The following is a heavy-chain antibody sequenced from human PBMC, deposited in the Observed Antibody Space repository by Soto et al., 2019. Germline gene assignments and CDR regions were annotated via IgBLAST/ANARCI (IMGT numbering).Heavy chain of an antibody. Sequence: QVQLVQSGAEVKKPGASVKVSCKASGYTFTDYYLHWVRQAPGQGLEWMGVINPSGGSTTYLQKFQGRVTMTRDTSTGTVYMDLSSLTSEDTAVYYCARGSSVAFDYWGQGTLVTVSS. D-gene: IGHD2-21*01. CDR3: ARGSSVAFDY. CDR1: GYTFTDYY. J-gene: IGHJ4*02. V-gene: IGHV1-46*01. CDR2: INPSGGST.